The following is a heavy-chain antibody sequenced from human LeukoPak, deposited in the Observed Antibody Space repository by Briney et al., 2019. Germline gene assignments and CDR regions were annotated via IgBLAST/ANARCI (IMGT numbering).Heavy chain of an antibody. CDR1: GFTFSSYE. CDR2: ISSSGSTI. Sequence: PGGSLRLSCAASGFTFSSYEMNWVRQAPGKGLEWVSYISSSGSTIYYADSVKGRFTISRDNAKNSLYLQMNSLRAEGTAVYYCAKHLGYSSSHMDYWGQGTLVTVSS. D-gene: IGHD6-13*01. CDR3: AKHLGYSSSHMDY. V-gene: IGHV3-48*03. J-gene: IGHJ4*02.